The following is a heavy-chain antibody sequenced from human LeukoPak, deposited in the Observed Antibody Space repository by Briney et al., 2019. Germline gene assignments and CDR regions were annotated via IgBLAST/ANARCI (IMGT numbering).Heavy chain of an antibody. D-gene: IGHD5-18*01. CDR2: IDHSGST. CDR1: GYSISSGYY. Sequence: SETLSLTCSVSGYSISSGYYWGWIRQPPGKGLEWIGSIDHSGSTYYNPSLKSLATISVVTSTNQFSLKLSSVTAADTAVYYCARLGDRIQLWSHFDYWGQGTLVTVSS. V-gene: IGHV4-38-2*02. J-gene: IGHJ4*02. CDR3: ARLGDRIQLWSHFDY.